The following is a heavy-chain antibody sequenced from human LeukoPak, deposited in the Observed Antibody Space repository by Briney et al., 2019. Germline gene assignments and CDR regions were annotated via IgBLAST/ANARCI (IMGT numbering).Heavy chain of an antibody. CDR2: ISPGGDTI. CDR3: ARRATVVGPAPFDH. CDR1: GFSFTIYA. Sequence: GSLRLSCAASGFSFTIYAMSWVRQAPGKGLEWVSAISPGGDTIYYLDSVKGRFTISRDNSKNTLYLQMNSLGAEGTAVYYCARRATVVGPAPFDHWGQGTLVTVSS. V-gene: IGHV3-23*01. J-gene: IGHJ4*02. D-gene: IGHD4-23*01.